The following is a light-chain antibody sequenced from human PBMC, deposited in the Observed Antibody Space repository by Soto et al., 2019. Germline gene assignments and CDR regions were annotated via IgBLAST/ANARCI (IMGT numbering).Light chain of an antibody. V-gene: IGLV2-18*02. CDR3: TSFTSSSTVV. Sequence: QSALTQPPSVSGSPGQSVTISCTGTSGDVGSYNRVSWYQQPPGTAPKLMIYEVSSRPSGVPDRFSGSKSGNTASLTISGLQAEDEADYYCTSFTSSSTVVFGGGTQLTVL. J-gene: IGLJ3*02. CDR2: EVS. CDR1: SGDVGSYNR.